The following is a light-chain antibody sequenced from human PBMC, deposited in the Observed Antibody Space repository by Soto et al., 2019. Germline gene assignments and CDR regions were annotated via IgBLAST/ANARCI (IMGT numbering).Light chain of an antibody. J-gene: IGLJ3*02. CDR1: SGHNSYA. CDR3: QTWSTDIRV. CDR2: LNSDGSH. Sequence: QHVLTQPPSASASLGASVKLTCTLSSGHNSYAIAWHQQQPEKGPRYLMKLNSDGSHSKGDGIPDRFSGSSSGAERYLTISGLQSEDEADYYCQTWSTDIRVFGGGTKLTVL. V-gene: IGLV4-69*01.